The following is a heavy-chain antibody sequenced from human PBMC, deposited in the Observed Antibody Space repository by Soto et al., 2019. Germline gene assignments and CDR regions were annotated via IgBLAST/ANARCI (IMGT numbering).Heavy chain of an antibody. CDR2: TYYSGNT. J-gene: IGHJ5*02. CDR3: ARIFVWRFDP. Sequence: QVQLQESGPALVKPSETLSLTCSVSGDSISSSYWSWIRQPPGKGLEWIGSTYYSGNTNYNPSLKSRVTMSVDTSKNQVSLRLNSVTAADTAVYYCARIFVWRFDPWGQGALVTVSS. CDR1: GDSISSSY. D-gene: IGHD3-9*01. V-gene: IGHV4-59*01.